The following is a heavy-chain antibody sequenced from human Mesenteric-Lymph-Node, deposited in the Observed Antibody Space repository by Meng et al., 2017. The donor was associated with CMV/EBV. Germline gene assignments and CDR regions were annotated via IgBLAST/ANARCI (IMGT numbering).Heavy chain of an antibody. V-gene: IGHV3-23*03. D-gene: IGHD3-22*01. J-gene: IGHJ4*02. CDR2: IYSGSSRT. CDR3: ARAPPEGHYYDSSGAFDY. CDR1: GFTFSSYA. Sequence: GESLKVSCAASGFTFSSYAMNWVRQGPGKGLEWVSVIYSGSSRTYYADSVKGRFTISRDDSKNTLYLQMNSLRAEDTAVYYCARAPPEGHYYDSSGAFDYWGQGTLVTVSS.